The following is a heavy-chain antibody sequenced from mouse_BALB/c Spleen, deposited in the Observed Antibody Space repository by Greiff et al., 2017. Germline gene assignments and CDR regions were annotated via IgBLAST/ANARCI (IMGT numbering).Heavy chain of an antibody. CDR2: ISSGGSYT. CDR1: GFTFSSYA. CDR3: ARDGGAMDY. V-gene: IGHV5-9-4*01. Sequence: EVKLMESGGGLVKPGGSLKLSCAASGFTFSSYAMSWVRQSPEKRLEWVAEISSGGSYTYYPDTVTGRFTISRDNAKNTLYLEMSSLRSEDTAMYYCARDGGAMDYWGQGTSVTVSS. J-gene: IGHJ4*01.